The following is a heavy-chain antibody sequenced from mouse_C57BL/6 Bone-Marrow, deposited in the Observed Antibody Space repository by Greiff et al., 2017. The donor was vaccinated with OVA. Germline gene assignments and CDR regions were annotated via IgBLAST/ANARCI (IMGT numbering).Heavy chain of an antibody. CDR2: IYPSDSET. CDR3: AINPYGTLDY. Sequence: QVQLQQPGAELVRPGSSVKLSCKASGYTFTSYWMDWVKQRPGQGLEWIGNIYPSDSETHYNQKFKDKATLTVDKSSSTAYMQLSSLTSEDSAVYYCAINPYGTLDYWGQGTTLTVSS. V-gene: IGHV1-61*01. J-gene: IGHJ2*01. CDR1: GYTFTSYW. D-gene: IGHD1-1*01.